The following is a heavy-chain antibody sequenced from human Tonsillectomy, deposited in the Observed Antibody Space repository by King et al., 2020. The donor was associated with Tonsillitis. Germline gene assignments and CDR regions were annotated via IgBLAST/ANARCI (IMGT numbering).Heavy chain of an antibody. J-gene: IGHJ4*02. D-gene: IGHD1-26*01. CDR2: IYYSGST. CDR1: GGSFSSGDYY. Sequence: QVQLQESGPGLVKPSQTLSLTCTVSGGSFSSGDYYWSWIRQPPGKGLEWIGYIYYSGSTYYNPSLKSRVTISLDTSKNQFSLKLSSVTAADTAVYYCAREVGAPRGYFDYWGQGTLVTVSS. V-gene: IGHV4-30-4*01. CDR3: AREVGAPRGYFDY.